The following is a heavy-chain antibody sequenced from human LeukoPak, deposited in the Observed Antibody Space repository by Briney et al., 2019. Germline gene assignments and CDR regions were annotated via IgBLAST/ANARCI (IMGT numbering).Heavy chain of an antibody. Sequence: GGSLNLSFAASGFTFIDYNISWIRKAQGKGLKWFYYFSRIGSTIYYADSVEGRFTISRDNAKNSLYLQMNSLRAEDTAVYYCARRLRYCSGGSCPAYYFDYWGQGTLVTVSS. V-gene: IGHV3-11*01. CDR3: ARRLRYCSGGSCPAYYFDY. CDR2: FSRIGSTI. J-gene: IGHJ4*02. CDR1: GFTFIDYN. D-gene: IGHD2-15*01.